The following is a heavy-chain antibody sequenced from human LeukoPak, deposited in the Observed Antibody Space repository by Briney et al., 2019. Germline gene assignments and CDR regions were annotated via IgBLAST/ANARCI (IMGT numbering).Heavy chain of an antibody. V-gene: IGHV3-7*01. J-gene: IGHJ4*02. D-gene: IGHD3-10*01. CDR3: VREDPSEYGSIDY. Sequence: PGGSLRLSCTATGFTFSNYWMSWVRQTPEKGLEWVANIKQDGSETVYVDSVKGRFTISRDNAKNSLYLQMNSLRDEDTAVYYCVREDPSEYGSIDYWGQGTLVTVSS. CDR2: IKQDGSET. CDR1: GFTFSNYW.